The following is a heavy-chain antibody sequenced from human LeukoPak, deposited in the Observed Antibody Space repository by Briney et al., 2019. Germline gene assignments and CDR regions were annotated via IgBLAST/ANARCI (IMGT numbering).Heavy chain of an antibody. D-gene: IGHD2-21*02. CDR1: GFTFSSYS. CDR2: ISSSSSYI. V-gene: IGHV3-21*01. Sequence: PGGSLRLSCAASGFTFSSYSMNWVRQAPGKGLEWVSSISSSSSYIYYADSVKGRFTISRDNAKNSVYLQMNSLRAEDTAVYYCARDPPPPYCGGDCYSFTFDYWGQGTLVTVSS. CDR3: ARDPPPPYCGGDCYSFTFDY. J-gene: IGHJ4*02.